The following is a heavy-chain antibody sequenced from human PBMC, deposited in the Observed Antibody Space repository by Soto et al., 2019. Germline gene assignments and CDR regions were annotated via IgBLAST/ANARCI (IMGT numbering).Heavy chain of an antibody. CDR3: ARDLGLDFWSGYYSPNYYYGMDV. J-gene: IGHJ6*02. V-gene: IGHV4-59*01. Sequence: PSETLSLTCTVSGGSISSYYWSWTRQPPGKGLEWIGYIYYSGSTNYNPSLKSRVTISVDTSKNQFSLKLSSVTAADTAVYYCARDLGLDFWSGYYSPNYYYGMDVWGQGTTVTVSS. D-gene: IGHD3-3*01. CDR2: IYYSGST. CDR1: GGSISSYY.